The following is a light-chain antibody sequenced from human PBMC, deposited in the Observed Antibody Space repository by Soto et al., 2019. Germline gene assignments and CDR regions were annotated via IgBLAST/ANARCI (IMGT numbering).Light chain of an antibody. CDR2: KAS. CDR1: QSHTDL. Sequence: DIQVTQSPSTLSASVGDRVTITCRASQSHTDLLAWYQQKPGKAPKLLIYKASVLERGVPSRFSGSGSGTQFTLTIRRLQPDDFATYYCQQYNGYPWTFGQGTKVSLK. J-gene: IGKJ1*01. CDR3: QQYNGYPWT. V-gene: IGKV1-5*03.